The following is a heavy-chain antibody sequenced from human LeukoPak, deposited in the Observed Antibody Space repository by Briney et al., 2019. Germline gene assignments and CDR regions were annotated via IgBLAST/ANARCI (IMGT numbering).Heavy chain of an antibody. V-gene: IGHV4-39*02. J-gene: IGHJ5*02. CDR3: ARESMVRGGKQNWFDP. Sequence: SETLSLTCTVSGGSISSNSYYWGWIRQPSGKGLEWIGSIYYSGSTYYNPSLKSRVTISVDTSKSQFSLKLSSVTAADTAVYYCARESMVRGGKQNWFDPWGQGTLVTVSS. D-gene: IGHD3-10*01. CDR1: GGSISSNSYY. CDR2: IYYSGST.